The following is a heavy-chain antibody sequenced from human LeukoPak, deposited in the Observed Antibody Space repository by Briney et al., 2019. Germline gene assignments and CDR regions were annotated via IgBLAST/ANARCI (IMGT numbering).Heavy chain of an antibody. D-gene: IGHD5-12*01. CDR2: IYPGDSDT. CDR1: GYSFTSYW. CDR3: ARRGYGDYVGY. J-gene: IGHJ4*02. Sequence: GESLQISCQGSGYSFTSYWIGWGRAMPRKGLEWMGIIYPGDSDTRYSPSFQGQVTISADKSISTAYLQWSSLKASDTAMYYCARRGYGDYVGYWGQGTLVTVSS. V-gene: IGHV5-51*01.